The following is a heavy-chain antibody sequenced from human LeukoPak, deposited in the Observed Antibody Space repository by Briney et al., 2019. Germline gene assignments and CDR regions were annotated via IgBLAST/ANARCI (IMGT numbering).Heavy chain of an antibody. CDR1: GYSISSGYY. Sequence: SETLSLTCTVSGYSISSGYYWGWIRQPPGKGLEWIGSIYHSGSTYYNPSLKSRVTISVDTSKNQFSLKLSSVTAADTAVYYCARYMVRGVEPKYYFDYWGQGTLVTVSS. CDR2: IYHSGST. CDR3: ARYMVRGVEPKYYFDY. D-gene: IGHD3-10*01. J-gene: IGHJ4*02. V-gene: IGHV4-38-2*02.